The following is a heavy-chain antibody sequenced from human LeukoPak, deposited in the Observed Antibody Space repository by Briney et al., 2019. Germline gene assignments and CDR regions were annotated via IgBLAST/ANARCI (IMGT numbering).Heavy chain of an antibody. CDR3: ARVSSDYSNTISYYYYGMDV. V-gene: IGHV4-4*07. Sequence: PSETLSLTCTVSGGSISSYYWSWIRQPAGKGLEWIGRIYTSGSTNYNPSLKSRVTMSVDTSKNQFSLKLSSVTAADTAVYYCARVSSDYSNTISYYYYGMDVWGQGTTVTVSS. CDR1: GGSISSYY. D-gene: IGHD4-11*01. CDR2: IYTSGST. J-gene: IGHJ6*02.